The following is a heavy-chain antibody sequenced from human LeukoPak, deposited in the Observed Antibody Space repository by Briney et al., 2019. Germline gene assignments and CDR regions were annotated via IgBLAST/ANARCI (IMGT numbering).Heavy chain of an antibody. CDR2: INHSGST. J-gene: IGHJ1*01. Sequence: SETLSLTCAVYGGSFSGYYWSWIRQPPGKGLEWIGEINHSGSTNYNPSLKSRVTISVDTSKNQFSLQLNSVTPEDTAVYYCARGSGYFQHWGQGTLVTVSS. CDR1: GGSFSGYY. D-gene: IGHD3-10*01. CDR3: ARGSGYFQH. V-gene: IGHV4-34*01.